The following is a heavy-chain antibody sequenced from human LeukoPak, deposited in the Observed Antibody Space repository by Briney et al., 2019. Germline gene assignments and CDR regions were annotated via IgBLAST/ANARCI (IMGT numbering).Heavy chain of an antibody. CDR1: GFTFSSYA. D-gene: IGHD2-15*01. Sequence: PGGSLRLSCAASGFTFSSYAMSWVRQVPGKGLEWVSAISGSGGSTYYADSVKGRFTISRDSSKNTLYLQMNSLRAEDTAIYYCAKKSCSGGSCYGGSNYDYWGQGTLVTVSP. V-gene: IGHV3-23*01. J-gene: IGHJ4*02. CDR3: AKKSCSGGSCYGGSNYDY. CDR2: ISGSGGST.